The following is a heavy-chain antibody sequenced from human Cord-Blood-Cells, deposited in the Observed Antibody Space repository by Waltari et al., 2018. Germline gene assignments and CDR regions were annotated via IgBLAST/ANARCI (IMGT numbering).Heavy chain of an antibody. J-gene: IGHJ4*02. CDR3: ASYPPPKYCSSTSCYVGYYFDY. Sequence: QLQLQESGPGLVKPSETLSLTCTVSGGSISSSSYYWGWIRQPPGKGREWIGSIYYSGSTYYNPSLKSRVTISVDTSKNQFSLKLSSVTAADTAVYYCASYPPPKYCSSTSCYVGYYFDYWGQGTLVTVSS. D-gene: IGHD2-2*01. CDR1: GGSISSSSYY. CDR2: IYYSGST. V-gene: IGHV4-39*07.